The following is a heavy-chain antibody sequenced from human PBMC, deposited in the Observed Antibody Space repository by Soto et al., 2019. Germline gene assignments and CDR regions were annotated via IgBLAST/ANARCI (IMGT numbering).Heavy chain of an antibody. V-gene: IGHV1-8*02. J-gene: IGHJ4*02. CDR2: MNPISGKA. D-gene: IGHD6-6*01. CDR1: GGTFSSYA. CDR3: ARLDLYSSSTGFDY. Sequence: ASVKVSCKASGGTFSSYAISWVRQAPGQGLEWMGGMNPISGKANYAQKFQGRVTMTRNTSISTAYMELSRLRSEDTAVYYCARLDLYSSSTGFDYWGQGTLVTVSS.